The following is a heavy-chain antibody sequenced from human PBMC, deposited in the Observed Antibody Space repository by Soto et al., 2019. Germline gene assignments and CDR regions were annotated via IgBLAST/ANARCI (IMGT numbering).Heavy chain of an antibody. V-gene: IGHV4-4*02. CDR3: ARRIPPGYTMSGYNWFDP. D-gene: IGHD2-2*02. CDR2: IYHSGST. Sequence: SETLSLTCAVSGDSISSSNWWTWVRQPPGKGLEWIGEIYHSGSTNYNPSLKSRVTISVDKSKNQFSLKLTSVTAADTAVYFWARRIPPGYTMSGYNWFDPWGQGTLVTVSS. J-gene: IGHJ5*02. CDR1: GDSISSSNW.